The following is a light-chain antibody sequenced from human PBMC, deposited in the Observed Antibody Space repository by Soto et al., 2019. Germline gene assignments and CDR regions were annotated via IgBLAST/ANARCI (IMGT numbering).Light chain of an antibody. J-gene: IGKJ2*01. CDR1: QSVSSY. V-gene: IGKV3-11*01. CDR2: DAS. Sequence: EIVLTQSPATLSLSPGERTTLSCRASQSVSSYLAWYPQKPGQAPRLLIYDASNMATGIPARFSGSGSGTDFTLTILRLEPADFEVYYCQQRSNWTPTFSQGTKLEIK. CDR3: QQRSNWTPT.